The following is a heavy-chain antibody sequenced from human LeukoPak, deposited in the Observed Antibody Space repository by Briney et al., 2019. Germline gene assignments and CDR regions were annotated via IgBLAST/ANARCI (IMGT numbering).Heavy chain of an antibody. CDR3: ARDLDY. CDR2: INPDGSDQ. J-gene: IGHJ4*02. V-gene: IGHV3-7*04. Sequence: GGSLRLSCAASGFSFSNYWMTWVRQAPGKGLEWVATINPDGSDQDYVDFVKGRFTISRDNAKNSLYLQMNSLRAEDTAVYYCARDLDYWGQGTLVTVSS. CDR1: GFSFSNYW.